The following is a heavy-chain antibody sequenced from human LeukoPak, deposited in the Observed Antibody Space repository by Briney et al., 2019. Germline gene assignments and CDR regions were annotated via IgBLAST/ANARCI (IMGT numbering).Heavy chain of an antibody. CDR3: ARLQAAMVTFFAFDI. Sequence: SETLSLTCTVSGGSISSSGYYWGWIRQPPGKGLEWIGSIYYSGSTYYNPSLKSRVTISVDTSKNQFSLKLSSVTAADTAVYYCARLQAAMVTFFAFDIWGQGTMVTVSS. V-gene: IGHV4-39*01. CDR2: IYYSGST. CDR1: GGSISSSGYY. D-gene: IGHD5-18*01. J-gene: IGHJ3*02.